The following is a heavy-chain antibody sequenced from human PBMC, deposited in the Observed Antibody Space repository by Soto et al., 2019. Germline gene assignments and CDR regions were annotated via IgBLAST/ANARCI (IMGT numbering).Heavy chain of an antibody. CDR1: GYTFTGYY. CDR2: INPNSGGT. CDR3: ARVPGVFCGGDCYYFDY. V-gene: IGHV1-2*02. D-gene: IGHD2-21*02. Sequence: ASVKVSCKASGYTFTGYYMHWVRQAPGQGLEWMGWINPNSGGTNYAQKFQGRVTMTRDTSISTAYMELSRLRSDDTAVYYCARVPGVFCGGDCYYFDYWGQGTLVTVSS. J-gene: IGHJ4*02.